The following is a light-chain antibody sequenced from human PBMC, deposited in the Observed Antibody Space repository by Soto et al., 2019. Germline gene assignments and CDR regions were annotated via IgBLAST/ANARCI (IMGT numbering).Light chain of an antibody. CDR3: QQYQSSWT. V-gene: IGKV1-5*01. Sequence: DIQMTQSPSTLSASVGDRVIITCRASQSIGTWLAWYQQKPGKVPTLLIYDASNLESGVPSRFSGSGSGTEFTLTISSLQPDDYATYYCQQYQSSWTFGQGTKVDIK. J-gene: IGKJ1*01. CDR2: DAS. CDR1: QSIGTW.